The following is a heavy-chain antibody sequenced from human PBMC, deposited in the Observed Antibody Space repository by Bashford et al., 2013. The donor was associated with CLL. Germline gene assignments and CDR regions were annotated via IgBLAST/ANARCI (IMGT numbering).Heavy chain of an antibody. CDR1: GDTFSNYA. J-gene: IGHJ3*02. Sequence: SVKVSCKASGDTFSNYAMNWVRQAPGQGLEWLGRIIPLYGTPKYAQKFQGRVTISADESTTTAYMELTSLTSEDTAMYYCARSVRVAAVSDDALDIWGQGTMVTVSS. CDR3: ARSVRVAAVSDDALDI. V-gene: IGHV1-69*13. CDR2: IIPLYGTP. D-gene: IGHD6-19*01.